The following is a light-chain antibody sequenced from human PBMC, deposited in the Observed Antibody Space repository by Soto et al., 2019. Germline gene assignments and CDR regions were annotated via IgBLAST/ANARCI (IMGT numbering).Light chain of an antibody. CDR2: ATS. CDR1: QSVGNN. J-gene: IGKJ4*01. V-gene: IGKV3-15*01. Sequence: EIVVTQSPATLSVSPGERATLSCRASQSVGNNFAWYQQKPGQAPRLLIFATSTRATGVPARFSGSGSGTEFTRRISGLQSEDVAVYCCQEYGGGPLTFGGGAKVEIE. CDR3: QEYGGGPLT.